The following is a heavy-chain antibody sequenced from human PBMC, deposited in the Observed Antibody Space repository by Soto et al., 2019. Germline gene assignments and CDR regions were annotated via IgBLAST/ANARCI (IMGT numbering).Heavy chain of an antibody. Sequence: NPSETLSLTCTVSGGSISSYYWSWIRQPAGKGLEWIGRIYTSGSTNYNPSLKSRVTMSVDTSKNQFSLKLSSVTAADTAVYYCASTTLRGSYRPLDYWGQGTLVTVSS. CDR1: GGSISSYY. V-gene: IGHV4-4*07. J-gene: IGHJ4*02. CDR3: ASTTLRGSYRPLDY. CDR2: IYTSGST. D-gene: IGHD1-26*01.